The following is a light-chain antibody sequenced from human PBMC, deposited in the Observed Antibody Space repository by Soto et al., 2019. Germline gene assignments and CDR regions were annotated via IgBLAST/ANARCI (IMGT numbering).Light chain of an antibody. Sequence: QSALTQPASVSGSPGQSITISCTETSSDVGGYNYVSWYQQHPGKAPKLMIYDVSNWPSGVSNRFSGSKSGNTASLTISGLQAEDEADYYCSSYTNSSPFVFGTGTKVTVL. CDR2: DVS. CDR1: SSDVGGYNY. J-gene: IGLJ1*01. V-gene: IGLV2-14*01. CDR3: SSYTNSSPFV.